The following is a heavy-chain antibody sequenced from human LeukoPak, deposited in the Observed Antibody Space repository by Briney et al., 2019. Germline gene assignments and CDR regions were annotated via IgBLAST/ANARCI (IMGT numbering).Heavy chain of an antibody. D-gene: IGHD3-22*01. Sequence: PSQTLSLTCTVSGGSISSGSYYWSWIRQPAGKGLEWIGRIYTSGSTNYNPSLKSRVTISVDTSKNQFSLKLSSVTAADTAVYYCARAEVNRPYYYDSSGFKNLDAFDIWGQGTMVTVSS. CDR3: ARAEVNRPYYYDSSGFKNLDAFDI. J-gene: IGHJ3*02. CDR1: GGSISSGSYY. V-gene: IGHV4-61*02. CDR2: IYTSGST.